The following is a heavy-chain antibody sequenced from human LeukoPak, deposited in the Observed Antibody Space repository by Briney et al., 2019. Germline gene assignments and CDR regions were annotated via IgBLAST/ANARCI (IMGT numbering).Heavy chain of an antibody. Sequence: PSETLSLTCAVYGGSFSGYYWNWIRQPPGKGLEWIGEINHSGRTKYNPSLKSRVTLSVDTSKNQFSLILSSVTAADTAVYYCARGQFQRDYWGQGTLVTVSS. V-gene: IGHV4-34*01. CDR3: ARGQFQRDY. J-gene: IGHJ4*02. CDR1: GGSFSGYY. CDR2: INHSGRT. D-gene: IGHD5-24*01.